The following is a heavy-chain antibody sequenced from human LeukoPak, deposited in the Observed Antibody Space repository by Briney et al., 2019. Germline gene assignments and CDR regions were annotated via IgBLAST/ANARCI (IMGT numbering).Heavy chain of an antibody. D-gene: IGHD2-21*02. CDR1: GGSIGSDNYY. V-gene: IGHV4-39*07. J-gene: IGHJ3*02. CDR3: ARESDSDAFDI. Sequence: SETLSLTCTVSGGSIGSDNYYWDWIRQPPGKGLEFIAGIFYTGTTYYNPSLKSRVTISVDRSKNQFSLKLSSVTAADTAVYYCARESDSDAFDIWGQGTMVTVSS. CDR2: IFYTGTT.